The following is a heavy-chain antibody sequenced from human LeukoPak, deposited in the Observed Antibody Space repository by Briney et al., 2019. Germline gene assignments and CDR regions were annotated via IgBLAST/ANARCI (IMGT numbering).Heavy chain of an antibody. J-gene: IGHJ6*03. D-gene: IGHD3-3*01. CDR2: IYTSGST. CDR1: GGSISRYY. Sequence: RASETLSLTCTVSGGSISRYYWSWIRQPAGKGLEWIGRIYTSGSTNYNPSLKSRVTISVDKSKNQFSLKLSSVTAADTAVYYCARVHYDFWSGSPPYYMDVWGKGTTVTVSS. V-gene: IGHV4-4*07. CDR3: ARVHYDFWSGSPPYYMDV.